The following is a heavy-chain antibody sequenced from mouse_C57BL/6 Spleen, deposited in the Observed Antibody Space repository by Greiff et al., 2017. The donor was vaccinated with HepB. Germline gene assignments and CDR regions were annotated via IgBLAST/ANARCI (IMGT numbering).Heavy chain of an antibody. J-gene: IGHJ4*01. CDR3: ARGPLWYHYAMDY. CDR2: INPNNGGT. V-gene: IGHV1-26*01. CDR1: GYTFTDYY. D-gene: IGHD2-1*01. Sequence: EVQLQQSGPELVKPGASVKISCKASGYTFTDYYMNWVKQSHGKSLEWIGDINPNNGGTSYNQKFKGKATLTVDKSSSTAYMELRSLTSEDSAVYYCARGPLWYHYAMDYWGQGTSVTVSS.